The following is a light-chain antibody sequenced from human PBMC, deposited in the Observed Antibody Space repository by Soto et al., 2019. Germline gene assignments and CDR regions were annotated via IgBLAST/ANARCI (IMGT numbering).Light chain of an antibody. Sequence: DIPMTQSPSSLSASVGASVTITCRASQSISSYLNWYQQKPGKAPKLLIYAASSLQSGVPSRFSGSGSGTDFTLTISSLQPEDFATYYCQQSYSTPRTCGQGTKLEIK. CDR1: QSISSY. J-gene: IGKJ2*01. CDR3: QQSYSTPRT. V-gene: IGKV1-39*01. CDR2: AAS.